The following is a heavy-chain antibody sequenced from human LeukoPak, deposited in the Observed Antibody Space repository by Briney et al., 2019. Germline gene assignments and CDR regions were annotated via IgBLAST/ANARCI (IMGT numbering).Heavy chain of an antibody. CDR2: INSGGST. V-gene: IGHV3-53*04. D-gene: IGHD1-26*01. CDR1: GFTVSSNY. CDR3: ARDKFGVGAD. Sequence: PGGSLRLSCAASGFTVSSNYMSWVRQAPGKGLEWVSVINSGGSTYCADSVKGRFTISRHNSKNTLYLQMNSLRAEDTAVYYCARDKFGVGADWGQGTLVTVSS. J-gene: IGHJ4*02.